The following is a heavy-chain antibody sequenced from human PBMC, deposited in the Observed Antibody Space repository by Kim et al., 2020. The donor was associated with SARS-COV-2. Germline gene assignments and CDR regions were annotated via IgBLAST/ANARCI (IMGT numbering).Heavy chain of an antibody. CDR2: INPNDGST. Sequence: ASVKVSCKASGYTFTKYSMHWVRQAPGQGLEWMGQGLEWMGIINPNDGSTTYAQNFQGRVTMTRDTSTSTVYMELSSLRSEDTAVYYCARDHTGDYWGQGTLVTVSS. D-gene: IGHD3-10*01. CDR3: ARDHTGDY. CDR1: GYTFTKYS. V-gene: IGHV1-46*01. J-gene: IGHJ4*02.